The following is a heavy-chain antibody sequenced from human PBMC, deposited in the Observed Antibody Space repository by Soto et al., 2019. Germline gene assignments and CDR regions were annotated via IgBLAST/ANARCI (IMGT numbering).Heavy chain of an antibody. CDR1: GFTFSSYS. V-gene: IGHV3-21*01. D-gene: IGHD3-10*01. Sequence: EVQLVESGGGLVKPGGSLRLSCAASGFTFSSYSMNWVRQAPGKGLEWVSSISSSSSYIYYADSVKGRFTISRDNAKNSLYLQMNSLRAEDTAVYYCARVYYGSGSQTRTPFVDYWGQGTLVTVSS. CDR2: ISSSSSYI. CDR3: ARVYYGSGSQTRTPFVDY. J-gene: IGHJ4*02.